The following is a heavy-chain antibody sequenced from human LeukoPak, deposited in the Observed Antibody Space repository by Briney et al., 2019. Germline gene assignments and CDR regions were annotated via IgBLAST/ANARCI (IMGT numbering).Heavy chain of an antibody. D-gene: IGHD2-8*02. CDR3: AKHPGLDV. Sequence: SETLSLTCAVSGYSLSSGYYWGWIRQPPGKGLEWIGSIYHSGSTYYNPSLKSRVTISVDTSKNQFSLKLSSVTAADTAVYYCAKHPGLDVWGKGTTVTVSS. CDR2: IYHSGST. V-gene: IGHV4-38-2*01. J-gene: IGHJ6*04. CDR1: GYSLSSGYY.